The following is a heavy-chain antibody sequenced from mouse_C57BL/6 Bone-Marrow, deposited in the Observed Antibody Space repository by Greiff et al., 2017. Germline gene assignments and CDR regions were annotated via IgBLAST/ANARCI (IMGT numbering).Heavy chain of an antibody. Sequence: QVQLQQPGAELVKPGASVKMSCKASGYTFTSYWITWVKQRPGQGLEWIGDIYPGSGSTNYNEKFKSKATLTVDTSSSTAYMQLSSLTSEDSAVYYGARFPYDYGWFAYWGQGTLVTVSA. CDR1: GYTFTSYW. V-gene: IGHV1-55*01. CDR3: ARFPYDYGWFAY. CDR2: IYPGSGST. J-gene: IGHJ3*01. D-gene: IGHD2-4*01.